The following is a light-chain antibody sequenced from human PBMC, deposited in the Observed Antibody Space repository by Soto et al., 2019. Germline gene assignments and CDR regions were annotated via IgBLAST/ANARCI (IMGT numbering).Light chain of an antibody. CDR3: QQYGRSVPIT. CDR2: GAS. V-gene: IGKV3-20*01. CDR1: QSITSNY. J-gene: IGKJ5*01. Sequence: EIVLTQYPGTLSLSPGESATLSCRASQSITSNYLAWYQQKPGQAPRLLIFGASSRATGIPDRFSGSGSGTDFTLTISRLEPEDFAVYYCQQYGRSVPITFGQGTRLENK.